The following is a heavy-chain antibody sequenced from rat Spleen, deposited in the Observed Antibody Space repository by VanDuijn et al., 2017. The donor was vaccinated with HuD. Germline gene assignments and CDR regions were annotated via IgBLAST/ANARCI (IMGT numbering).Heavy chain of an antibody. D-gene: IGHD3-1*01. J-gene: IGHJ4*01. CDR3: TRHSAAPVYVMDA. CDR2: INYDGSST. V-gene: IGHV5-17*01. CDR1: GFIFSDHY. Sequence: EVQLVESDGGLVQPGRSLKLSCAASGFIFSDHYVAWVRQAPTRGLEWVATINYDGSSTFYRDSVRARFTISRDNAKNTQYLQMNSLRSEDTATYYCTRHSAAPVYVMDAWGQGASVTVSS.